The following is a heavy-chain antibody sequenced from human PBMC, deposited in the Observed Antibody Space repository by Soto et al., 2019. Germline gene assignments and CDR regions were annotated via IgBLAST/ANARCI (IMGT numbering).Heavy chain of an antibody. CDR1: GGSISSGDYY. CDR2: IYYSGST. V-gene: IGHV4-30-4*01. CDR3: ARVGSCIAVRPFDY. Sequence: QVQLQESGPGLVKPSQTLSLTCTVSGGSISSGDYYWSWIRQPPGKGLEWIGYIYYSGSTYYNPSLNSRVTLSLNTSMNQSSLKLSSVTAADTAVYYCARVGSCIAVRPFDYWGQGTLVTVSS. D-gene: IGHD6-6*01. J-gene: IGHJ4*02.